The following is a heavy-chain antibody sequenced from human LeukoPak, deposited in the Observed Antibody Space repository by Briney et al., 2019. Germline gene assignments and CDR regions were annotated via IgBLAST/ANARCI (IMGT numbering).Heavy chain of an antibody. D-gene: IGHD6-19*01. Sequence: GGSLRLSCAAAGFTFSNFWMTWVRQAPGKGVEWVAIIKQDGSQKYYVDSVKGRFTISRDNARNSLYLQMNSLRAEDTAVYWAVAGTTYWGQGTLVTVSS. CDR2: IKQDGSQK. V-gene: IGHV3-7*05. CDR1: GFTFSNFW. CDR3: VAGTTY. J-gene: IGHJ4*02.